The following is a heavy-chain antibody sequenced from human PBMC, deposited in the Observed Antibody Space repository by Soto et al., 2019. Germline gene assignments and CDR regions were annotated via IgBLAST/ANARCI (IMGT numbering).Heavy chain of an antibody. J-gene: IGHJ5*02. V-gene: IGHV4-38-2*02. CDR3: AREGTSFTNWFDP. CDR2: IYHSGST. Sequence: PSDTPSLTCAVSAYSITSGHYWGLIPQPPGKGLEGIGSIYHSGSTFYNPSLKSRVTISVDTSKNQLSLKLTSVTAADTAVYSCAREGTSFTNWFDPWGQGNLVTAS. CDR1: AYSITSGHY.